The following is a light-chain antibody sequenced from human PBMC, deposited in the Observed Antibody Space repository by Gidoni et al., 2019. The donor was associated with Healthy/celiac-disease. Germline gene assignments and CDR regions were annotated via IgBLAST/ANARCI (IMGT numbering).Light chain of an antibody. CDR2: LGS. CDR3: MQALQTPRT. J-gene: IGKJ2*01. V-gene: IGKV2-28*01. Sequence: DIVMTQSPLSLPVTPGEPASISCRSSQSLLHSNGYNYLDWYLQKPGQSPQLLIYLGSNRASGVPDRFSGSGSGTDFTLKISRVEAEDVGVYYCMQALQTPRTFGQGTILEIK. CDR1: QSLLHSNGYNY.